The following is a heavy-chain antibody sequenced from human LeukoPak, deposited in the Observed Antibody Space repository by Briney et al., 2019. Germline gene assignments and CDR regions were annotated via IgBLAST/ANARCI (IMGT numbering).Heavy chain of an antibody. Sequence: PSETLSLTCTVSGGSISSSSYYWGWIRQPPGKGLEWIGSIYYSGSTYYNPPLKSRVTIFVDTSKNQFSLKLSSVTAADTAVYYCARHSYDSSGRIDYWGQGTLVTVSS. CDR3: ARHSYDSSGRIDY. J-gene: IGHJ4*02. CDR2: IYYSGST. CDR1: GGSISSSSYY. V-gene: IGHV4-39*01. D-gene: IGHD3-22*01.